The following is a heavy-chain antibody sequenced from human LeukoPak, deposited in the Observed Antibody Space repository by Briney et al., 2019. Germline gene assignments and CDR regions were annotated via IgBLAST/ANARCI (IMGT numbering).Heavy chain of an antibody. J-gene: IGHJ6*03. V-gene: IGHV4-39*07. Sequence: SETLSLTCTVSGGSISSSSYYWGWIRQPPGKGLEWIGSIYYSGSTYYNPSLKSRVTISVDTSKNQFSLKLSSVTAADTAVYYCAAGSYSFYYMDVWGKGTTVTISS. D-gene: IGHD3-10*01. CDR2: IYYSGST. CDR1: GGSISSSSYY. CDR3: AAGSYSFYYMDV.